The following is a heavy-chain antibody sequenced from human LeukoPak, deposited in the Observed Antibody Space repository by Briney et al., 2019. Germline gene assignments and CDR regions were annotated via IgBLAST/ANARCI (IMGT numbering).Heavy chain of an antibody. J-gene: IGHJ4*02. V-gene: IGHV3-15*01. Sequence: NPGGSLRLSCEASGITISSAWMSWVRQPPGKGFEYVARLMSDSDGGTTDHAAPVKGRFTISRDDSKNTLYLQVNSLTIEDTAVYYCTAPPDWGQGTLVTVSP. CDR3: TAPPD. CDR1: GITISSAW. CDR2: LMSDSDGGTT.